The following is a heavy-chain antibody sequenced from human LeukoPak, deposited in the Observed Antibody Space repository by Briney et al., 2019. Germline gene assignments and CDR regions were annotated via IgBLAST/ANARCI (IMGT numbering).Heavy chain of an antibody. CDR3: ARDPDYGDYAFTNDY. V-gene: IGHV1-2*06. D-gene: IGHD4-17*01. CDR2: INPNSGGT. CDR1: GYTFTGYY. Sequence: ASVRVSCKASGYTFTGYYMNWVRQAPGQGLEWMGRINPNSGGTNYAQKFQGRVTMTRDTSNSTAYMELSRLRSDDTAVYYCARDPDYGDYAFTNDYWGQGTLVTVSS. J-gene: IGHJ4*02.